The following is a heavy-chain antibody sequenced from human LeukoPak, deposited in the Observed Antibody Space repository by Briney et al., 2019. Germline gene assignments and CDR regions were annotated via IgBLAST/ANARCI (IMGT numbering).Heavy chain of an antibody. CDR3: ARDHRYSGSYNPFDY. J-gene: IGHJ4*02. CDR2: ISAYNGNT. D-gene: IGHD1-26*01. Sequence: GASVKVSCKASGYTFTSYGISWVRQAPGQGLEWMGWISAYNGNTNYAQKLQGRVTMTTDTSTSTAYMELRSLRSDDTAAYYCARDHRYSGSYNPFDYWGQGTLVTVSS. CDR1: GYTFTSYG. V-gene: IGHV1-18*01.